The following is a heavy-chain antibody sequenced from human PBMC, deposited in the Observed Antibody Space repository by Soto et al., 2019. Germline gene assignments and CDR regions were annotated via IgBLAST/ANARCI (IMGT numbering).Heavy chain of an antibody. CDR3: AREMVRGVGSDY. CDR2: ISTYNGNT. V-gene: IGHV1-18*01. CDR1: GYTFTSYG. Sequence: QVQLVQSGAEVKKPGASVKVSCKASGYTFTSYGISWVRQAPGQGLEWMGWISTYNGNTKYAQKLQGRVTMTTATATSTAYRELRSLRSDDTAVFYWAREMVRGVGSDYGGQGTLVTVSS. D-gene: IGHD3-10*01. J-gene: IGHJ4*02.